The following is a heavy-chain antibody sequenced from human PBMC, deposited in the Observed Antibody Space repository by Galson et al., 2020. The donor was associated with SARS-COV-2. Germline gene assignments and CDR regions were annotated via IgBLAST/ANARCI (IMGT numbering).Heavy chain of an antibody. CDR2: IHHSGST. Sequence: SETLSLTCTVSGYSISSGYHWDWIRQPPGKGLEWIASIHHSGSTYYNPSLKSRVTISVDTSNNQFSLRLNSVTAADTAVYYCVRVNWTPDYWGQGSLVTVSS. CDR1: GYSISSGYH. D-gene: IGHD1-1*01. V-gene: IGHV4-38-2*02. J-gene: IGHJ4*02. CDR3: VRVNWTPDY.